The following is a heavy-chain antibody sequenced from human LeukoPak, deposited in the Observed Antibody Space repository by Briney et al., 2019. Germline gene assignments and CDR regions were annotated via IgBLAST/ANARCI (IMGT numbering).Heavy chain of an antibody. CDR1: GGSFSGYY. J-gene: IGHJ4*02. CDR2: INHSGST. V-gene: IGHV4-34*01. Sequence: SETLSLTCAVYGGSFSGYYWSWIRQPPGKGLEWIGEINHSGSTNYNPSLKSRVTISVDTSKNQFSLKLSSVTAADTAVYYCARDRRGYSYGYPFDYWGQGTLVTVSS. CDR3: ARDRRGYSYGYPFDY. D-gene: IGHD5-18*01.